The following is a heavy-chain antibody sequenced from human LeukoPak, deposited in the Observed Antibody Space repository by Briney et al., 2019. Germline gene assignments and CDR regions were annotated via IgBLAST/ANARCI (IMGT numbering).Heavy chain of an antibody. V-gene: IGHV5-51*01. Sequence: GESLKISCKGSGYSFTTNWIGWVRRMPGKGLAWMGIIYPSDSDTRYSPSFQGQVTISADKSISTAYLQWSSLKASDTAMYYCARQGSGYINYWGQGTLVTVSS. J-gene: IGHJ4*03. CDR1: GYSFTTNW. CDR2: IYPSDSDT. D-gene: IGHD2-15*01. CDR3: ARQGSGYINY.